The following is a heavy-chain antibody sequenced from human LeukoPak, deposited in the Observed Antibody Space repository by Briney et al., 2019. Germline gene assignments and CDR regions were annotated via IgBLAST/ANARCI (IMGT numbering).Heavy chain of an antibody. CDR2: IYSGGST. J-gene: IGHJ6*03. CDR3: ARSLWSGFYYYYYMDV. D-gene: IGHD3-3*01. Sequence: GGSLRLSCAASGFTVSSNYMSWVRQAPGKGLEWVSVIYSGGSTYYADSVKGRFTISRDNSKNTLYLQMNSPRAEDTAVYYCARSLWSGFYYYYYMDVWGKGTTVTVSS. V-gene: IGHV3-53*01. CDR1: GFTVSSNY.